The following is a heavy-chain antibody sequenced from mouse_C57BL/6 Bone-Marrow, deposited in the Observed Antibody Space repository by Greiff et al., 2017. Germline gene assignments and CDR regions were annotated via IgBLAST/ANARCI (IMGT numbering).Heavy chain of an antibody. CDR1: GFTFSDYY. V-gene: IGHV5-12*01. D-gene: IGHD1-1*01. CDR2: ISNGGGST. J-gene: IGHJ2*01. CDR3: ARHNYGSLNY. Sequence: EVNLVESGGGLVQPGGSLKLSCAASGFTFSDYYMYWVRQTPEKRLEWVAYISNGGGSTYYPDTVKGRFTISRDNAKNTLYLQMSRLKSEDTAMYYCARHNYGSLNYWGQGTTLTVSS.